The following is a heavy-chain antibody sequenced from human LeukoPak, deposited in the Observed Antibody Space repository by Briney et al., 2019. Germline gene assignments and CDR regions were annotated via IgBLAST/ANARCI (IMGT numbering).Heavy chain of an antibody. Sequence: GGSLTLSCAASGFTFSPYAIHWVRQAPGKGLEGVSLVKGYGVPTHYANSVKGRFTLSRENRKNSLYLQVKHQRTDHTACYYFVRETGSGWYFDYWGQGALVTVSS. CDR3: VRETGSGWYFDY. J-gene: IGHJ4*02. V-gene: IGHV3-43*02. CDR2: VKGYGVPT. CDR1: GFTFSPYA. D-gene: IGHD6-19*01.